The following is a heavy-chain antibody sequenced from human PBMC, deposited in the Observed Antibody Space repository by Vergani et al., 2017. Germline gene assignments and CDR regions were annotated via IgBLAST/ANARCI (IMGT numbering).Heavy chain of an antibody. J-gene: IGHJ3*02. Sequence: VQLVESGGGVVQPGRSLRLSCAASGFTFSSYGMHWVRQAPGKGLEWVSSISSSSSYIYYADSVKGRFTISRDNAKNSLYLQMNSLRAEDTAVYYCARDMVGSYYDAFDIWGQGTMVTVSS. V-gene: IGHV3-21*01. CDR3: ARDMVGSYYDAFDI. CDR2: ISSSSSYI. D-gene: IGHD1-26*01. CDR1: GFTFSSYG.